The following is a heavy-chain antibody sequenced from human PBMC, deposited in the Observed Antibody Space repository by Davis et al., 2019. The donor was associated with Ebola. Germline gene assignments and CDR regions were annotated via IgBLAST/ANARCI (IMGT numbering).Heavy chain of an antibody. CDR2: ITGTGKHI. V-gene: IGHV3-21*01. D-gene: IGHD3-3*02. J-gene: IGHJ5*02. CDR1: GFNFGDYA. CDR3: TRTLLVTGWFDP. Sequence: GESLKISCAASGFNFGDYAMSWVRQAPGKGLEWVSAITGTGKHIFYADSVKGRFTISRDNARNLVYLQMNSLRAEDTAVYYCTRTLLVTGWFDPWGQGTLVTVSS.